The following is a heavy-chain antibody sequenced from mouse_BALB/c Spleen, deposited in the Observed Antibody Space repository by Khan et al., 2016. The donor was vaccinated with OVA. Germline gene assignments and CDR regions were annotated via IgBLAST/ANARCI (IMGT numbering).Heavy chain of an antibody. CDR2: ISYSGVT. CDR3: ARGNYYGYYFDY. D-gene: IGHD1-1*01. Sequence: EVQLQESGPGLVKPSQSLSLTCPVTAYSITSGYAWNWIRQFPGKKLEWMGYISYSGVTSYTPSLKSRISITRYTSKNQFFLQLNSVTTEDTATYFCARGNYYGYYFDYWGQGTTLTVSS. J-gene: IGHJ2*01. CDR1: AYSITSGYA. V-gene: IGHV3-2*02.